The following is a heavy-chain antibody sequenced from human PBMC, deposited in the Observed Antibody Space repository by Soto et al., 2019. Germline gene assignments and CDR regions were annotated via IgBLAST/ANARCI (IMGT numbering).Heavy chain of an antibody. CDR3: AHRNYYDASGSFRSHYGMDV. CDR2: IYWDEDK. J-gene: IGHJ6*02. Sequence: QITLRESGPSLVKPTQTLTLSCRFFGFSLSTGGLSVASIRQPPGKALEWLALIYWDEDKRYSPSLETRLTLSKETSKHAVVLTLTNMEPADTGTYYCAHRNYYDASGSFRSHYGMDVWGQGTAVTVSS. CDR1: GFSLSTGGLS. D-gene: IGHD3-22*01. V-gene: IGHV2-5*02.